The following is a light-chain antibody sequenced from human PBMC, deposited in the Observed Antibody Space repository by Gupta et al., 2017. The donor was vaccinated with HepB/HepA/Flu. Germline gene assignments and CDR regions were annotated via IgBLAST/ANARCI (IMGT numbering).Light chain of an antibody. CDR2: GAS. Sequence: DIVMTQSPDSLAVSMGERAHINCKSSQSVLYSSNNKNYLAWYQQKPGQPPKLLIYGASTRESGVPDRFSGSGSGTDFTLTISSLQAEDVAVYYCQQNDSTPLTFGGGTKVDIK. V-gene: IGKV4-1*01. CDR1: QSVLYSSNNKNY. CDR3: QQNDSTPLT. J-gene: IGKJ4*01.